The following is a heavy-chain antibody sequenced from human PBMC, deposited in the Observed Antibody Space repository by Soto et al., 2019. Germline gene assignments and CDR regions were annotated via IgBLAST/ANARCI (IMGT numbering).Heavy chain of an antibody. CDR2: IMPIFRTA. CDR3: ARDKDRLQLGGNYSYIMDV. J-gene: IGHJ6*02. Sequence: QVQLLQSGAEVKKPGSSVKVSCKASGGTFSNSAISWVRQAPGQGLEWMGGIMPIFRTADYAQSFQGRVTINADESTSTAYMELSSLRSEDTAVYYWARDKDRLQLGGNYSYIMDVWGQGTMVTVSS. D-gene: IGHD5-12*01. V-gene: IGHV1-69*12. CDR1: GGTFSNSA.